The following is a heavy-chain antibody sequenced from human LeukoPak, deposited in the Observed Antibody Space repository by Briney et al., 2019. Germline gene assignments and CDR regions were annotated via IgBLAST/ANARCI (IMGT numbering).Heavy chain of an antibody. CDR2: IYYSGST. Sequence: SETLSLTCTVSGGSISSYYWSWIRQPPGKGLEWIGYIYYSGSTNYNPSLKSRVTISVDTSKNQFSLKLSSVTAADTAVYYCARPSTVVTGHWYFDLWGRGTLVTVSS. D-gene: IGHD4-23*01. CDR1: GGSISSYY. CDR3: ARPSTVVTGHWYFDL. J-gene: IGHJ2*01. V-gene: IGHV4-59*12.